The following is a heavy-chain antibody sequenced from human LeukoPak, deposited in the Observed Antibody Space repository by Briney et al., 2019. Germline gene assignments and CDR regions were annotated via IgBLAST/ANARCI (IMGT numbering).Heavy chain of an antibody. CDR3: ARATSGTYYYFDS. CDR1: GGSISGFH. V-gene: IGHV4-4*07. Sequence: PSETLSLTCTVSGGSISGFHWSWIRQPAGRGLEWIGRISSSGNTNYSPSLKSRVTMSVDTSKNQFSLKLRSVTAADTALYYCARATSGTYYYFDSWGRGTLVAVSS. J-gene: IGHJ4*02. CDR2: ISSSGNT. D-gene: IGHD3-10*01.